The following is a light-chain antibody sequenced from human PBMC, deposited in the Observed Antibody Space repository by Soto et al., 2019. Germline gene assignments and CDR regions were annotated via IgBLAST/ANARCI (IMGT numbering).Light chain of an antibody. J-gene: IGKJ4*01. CDR1: QSVSNY. Sequence: EIVLTQSPATLSLSPGERATLSCRASQSVSNYLAWFQQKPGQAPRLLIYDASNRATGIPARFSGSGSGTDFSLTISSLEPEDFAVYYCPQRSSWPLLTFGGGTTLEI. CDR2: DAS. V-gene: IGKV3-11*01. CDR3: PQRSSWPLLT.